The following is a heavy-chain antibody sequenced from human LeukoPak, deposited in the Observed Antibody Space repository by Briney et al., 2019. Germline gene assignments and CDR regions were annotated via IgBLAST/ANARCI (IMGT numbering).Heavy chain of an antibody. V-gene: IGHV3-30-3*01. Sequence: GGSLRLSCAASGFTFSSYAMHWVRQAPGKGLEWVAVISYDGSNKYYADSVKGRFTISRDNSKNTLYLQMNSLRAEDTAVYYCATPIYYYGSEDTINWFDPWGQGTLVTVSS. J-gene: IGHJ5*02. CDR2: ISYDGSNK. CDR1: GFTFSSYA. CDR3: ATPIYYYGSEDTINWFDP. D-gene: IGHD3-10*01.